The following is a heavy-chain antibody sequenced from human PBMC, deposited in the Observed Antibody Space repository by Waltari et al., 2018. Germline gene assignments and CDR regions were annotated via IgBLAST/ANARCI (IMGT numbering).Heavy chain of an antibody. CDR2: FDTEEGET. CDR3: ATDLGYSYGQDY. CDR1: GYTLTELS. J-gene: IGHJ4*02. Sequence: QVQLVQSGAEVKKPGASVKVSCKVSGYTLTELSMHWVRQAPGKGREWMGGFDTEEGETIYAQQFQCRVTMTEDTSTDTAYMELSSLRSEDTAVYYCATDLGYSYGQDYWGQGTLVTVSS. D-gene: IGHD5-18*01. V-gene: IGHV1-24*01.